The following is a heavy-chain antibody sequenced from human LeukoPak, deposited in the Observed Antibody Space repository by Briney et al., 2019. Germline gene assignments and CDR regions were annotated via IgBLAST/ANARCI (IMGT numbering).Heavy chain of an antibody. J-gene: IGHJ4*02. CDR2: IIVSGDNT. CDR3: ARSLIVSAGTGPFDY. V-gene: IGHV3-23*01. D-gene: IGHD5/OR15-5a*01. Sequence: GGSLRLSCAASGLTFSNYAMNWVRQAQGKALEWVSPIIVSGDNTYYADSVKGRFTISRDNSKNTLYLQINSLGAEDTAVYYCARSLIVSAGTGPFDYWGQGTLVTVSS. CDR1: GLTFSNYA.